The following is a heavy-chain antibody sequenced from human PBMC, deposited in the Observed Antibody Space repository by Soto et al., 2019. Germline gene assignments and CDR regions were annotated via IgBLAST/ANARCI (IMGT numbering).Heavy chain of an antibody. V-gene: IGHV3-13*01. CDR1: GFTFSRFD. Sequence: GGSLRLSCAASGFTFSRFDMHWVRQVTGKGLEWVSTIGSAGDTYYSASVRGRFTVSRGNAKNSLYLQMNSLRAGDTAVYYCARGDEGLYDYGMDVWGQGTTVTVSS. D-gene: IGHD2-21*02. CDR3: ARGDEGLYDYGMDV. J-gene: IGHJ6*02. CDR2: IGSAGDT.